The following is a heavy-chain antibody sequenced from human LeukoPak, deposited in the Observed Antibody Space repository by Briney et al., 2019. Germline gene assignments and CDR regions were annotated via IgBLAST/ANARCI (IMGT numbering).Heavy chain of an antibody. J-gene: IGHJ4*02. CDR2: IRYDGSNK. Sequence: GGSLRLSCAASGFTFSSYGMHWVRQAPGKGLEWVAFIRYDGSNKYYADSVKGRFTISRDNSKNTLYLQMNSLRAEDTAVYYCANIKMYCSSTSCPLYWGQGTLVTVSS. CDR3: ANIKMYCSSTSCPLY. V-gene: IGHV3-30*02. D-gene: IGHD2-2*01. CDR1: GFTFSSYG.